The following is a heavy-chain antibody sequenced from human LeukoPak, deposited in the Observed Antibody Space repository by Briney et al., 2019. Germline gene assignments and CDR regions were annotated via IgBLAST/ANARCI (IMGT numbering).Heavy chain of an antibody. CDR2: INAGNGNT. CDR3: ARFEVAAALVPQEVDY. J-gene: IGHJ4*02. D-gene: IGHD3-10*01. V-gene: IGHV1-3*01. CDR1: GYTFTSYA. Sequence: ASVKVSCKASGYTFTSYAMHWVRQAPGQRLEWMGWINAGNGNTKYSQKFQGRVTITRDTSASTAYMELSSLRSEDTAVYYCARFEVAAALVPQEVDYWGQGTLVTVSS.